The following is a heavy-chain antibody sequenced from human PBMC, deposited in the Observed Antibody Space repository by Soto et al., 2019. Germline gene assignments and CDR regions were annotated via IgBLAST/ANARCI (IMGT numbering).Heavy chain of an antibody. CDR3: ARDHLILPAHDFFYGSDV. CDR1: GFTFSMYS. Sequence: GGSLRLSCEVSGFTFSMYSMIWVRRSPGKGLEWVAKIPQDGVDGHYADSVKGRFTISRDNGKNSLYLQLNNLRAEDTAVYYCARDHLILPAHDFFYGSDVWGRGATVTVSS. V-gene: IGHV3-7*03. CDR2: IPQDGVDG. J-gene: IGHJ6*02. D-gene: IGHD2-21*02.